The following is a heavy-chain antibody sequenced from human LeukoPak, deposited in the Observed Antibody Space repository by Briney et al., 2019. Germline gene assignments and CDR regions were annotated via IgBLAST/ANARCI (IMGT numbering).Heavy chain of an antibody. CDR2: ISYDGRNK. Sequence: PGKSLRLSCAASGFTFNNYGMHWVRQAPGKGLEWVAVISYDGRNKHYPDSVKGRFTISRDISTDTLWLQMDSLRTEDTAVYYCVRRSPLAAAGKGPFYYYYGMDVWGQGTTVTVSS. CDR3: VRRSPLAAAGKGPFYYYYGMDV. V-gene: IGHV3-30*03. D-gene: IGHD6-13*01. J-gene: IGHJ6*02. CDR1: GFTFNNYG.